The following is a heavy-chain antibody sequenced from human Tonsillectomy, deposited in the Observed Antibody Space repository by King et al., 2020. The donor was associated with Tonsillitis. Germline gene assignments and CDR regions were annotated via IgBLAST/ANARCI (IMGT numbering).Heavy chain of an antibody. CDR2: VYYSGST. J-gene: IGHJ4*02. V-gene: IGHV4-61*03. D-gene: IGHD3/OR15-3a*01. CDR3: ARVWLSYDLGSHQTQRFDS. CDR1: GGSVNSGNYY. Sequence: QLQESGPGLVKPSETLSLTCTVSGGSVNSGNYYWSWIRQPPGKGLEWIGYVYYSGSTNYNPSLKSRVTISIDTSKNYFPLILSSVTSADTAVYYRARVWLSYDLGSHQTQRFDSWGQGTLVTVSS.